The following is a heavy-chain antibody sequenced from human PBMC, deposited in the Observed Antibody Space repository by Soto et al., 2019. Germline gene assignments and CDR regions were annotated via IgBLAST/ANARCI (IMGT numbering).Heavy chain of an antibody. CDR2: IIPIFGTA. J-gene: IGHJ4*02. D-gene: IGHD3-22*01. CDR3: ARTYYYDSSGYADY. CDR1: GGTFSSYA. Sequence: SVKVSCKASGGTFSSYAISWVRQAPGQGLEWMGGIIPIFGTANYAQKFQGRVTITADKSTSTAYMELSSLRSEDTAVYYCARTYYYDSSGYADYWGQGTLVTVSS. V-gene: IGHV1-69*06.